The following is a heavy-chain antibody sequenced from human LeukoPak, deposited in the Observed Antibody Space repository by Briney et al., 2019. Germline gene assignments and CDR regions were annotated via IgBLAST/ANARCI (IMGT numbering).Heavy chain of an antibody. CDR3: ARNDYTQNRGYCVDY. CDR1: GFTLSSYS. CDR2: ISNDNTYI. D-gene: IGHD4-11*01. V-gene: IGHV3-21*01. Sequence: GGSLRLSCAASGFTLSSYSMNWVRQAPGKGLEWVSSISNDNTYIYYSDSVKGRFTISRDNSKRSLYLQMNELRAEDTAVYYCARNDYTQNRGYCVDYWGQGTLVTVSS. J-gene: IGHJ4*02.